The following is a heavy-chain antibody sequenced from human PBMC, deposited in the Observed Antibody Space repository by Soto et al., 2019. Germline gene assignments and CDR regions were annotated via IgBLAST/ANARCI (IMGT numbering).Heavy chain of an antibody. V-gene: IGHV3-30*03. CDR3: ARYSSRYFDWLSTLDY. CDR1: GFTFSSYG. Sequence: PGGSLRLSCAASGFTFSSYGMHWVRQAPGKVLEWVAVISYDGSNKYYADSAKGRFTISRDNSKNTLYLQMNSLRAEDTAVYYCARYSSRYFDWLSTLDYWGQGTLVTVSS. D-gene: IGHD3-9*01. J-gene: IGHJ4*02. CDR2: ISYDGSNK.